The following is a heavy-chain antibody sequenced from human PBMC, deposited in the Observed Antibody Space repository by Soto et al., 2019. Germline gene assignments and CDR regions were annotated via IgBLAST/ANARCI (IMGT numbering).Heavy chain of an antibody. D-gene: IGHD4-17*01. J-gene: IGHJ6*02. CDR3: ARDRRYSRLTTVNLYYYYYGMDV. CDR1: VGSISSCDYY. Sequence: PSEALSLTCTVSVGSISSCDYYWSWIPERPGKGVDWIGYIYYSGSTYYNPSLKSRVTISVDTSKNQFSLKLSSVTAADTAVYYCARDRRYSRLTTVNLYYYYYGMDVWGQETTVTVSS. V-gene: IGHV4-30-4*01. CDR2: IYYSGST.